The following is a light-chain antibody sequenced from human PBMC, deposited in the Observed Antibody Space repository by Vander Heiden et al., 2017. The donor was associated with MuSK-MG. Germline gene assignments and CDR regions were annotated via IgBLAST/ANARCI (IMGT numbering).Light chain of an antibody. V-gene: IGKV1-5*01. CDR3: QQDNKHPIT. CDR2: DAS. CDR1: QSISAW. J-gene: IGKJ5*01. Sequence: DIQMTQSPSTLSASVGDRVTITCRASQSISAWLAWYQQKPGKAPKFLSYDASVLKSGVPSRFSGSGSGTEFTLTISSLQPDDFGSYYCQQDNKHPITFGQGTQLEIK.